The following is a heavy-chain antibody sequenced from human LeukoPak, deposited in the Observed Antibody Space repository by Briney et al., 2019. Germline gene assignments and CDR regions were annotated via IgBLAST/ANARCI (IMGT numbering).Heavy chain of an antibody. D-gene: IGHD1-26*01. V-gene: IGHV3-21*01. J-gene: IGHJ6*03. CDR3: ARAGGVWWELRNYYYMDV. Sequence: GGSLRLSCAASGFTFSSYSMNWVRQAPGKGLEWVSSISSSSSYIYYADSVKGRFTISRDNAKNSLYLQMNSLRAEDTAVYYCARAGGVWWELRNYYYMDVWGKGTTVPISS. CDR2: ISSSSSYI. CDR1: GFTFSSYS.